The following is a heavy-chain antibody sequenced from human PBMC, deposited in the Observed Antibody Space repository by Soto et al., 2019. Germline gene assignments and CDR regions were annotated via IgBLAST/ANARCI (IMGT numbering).Heavy chain of an antibody. J-gene: IGHJ4*02. CDR1: GGSISSGDYY. V-gene: IGHV4-30-4*01. Sequence: QVQLQESGPGLVKPSQTLSLTCTVSGGSISSGDYYWSWIRQPPGKGLEWIGYIYYSGNTYYNPPLKSRVTISVDTSKNQFSLKLSSVTAADTAVYYCARARHYDSSGLVYWGQGTLVTVSS. D-gene: IGHD3-22*01. CDR2: IYYSGNT. CDR3: ARARHYDSSGLVY.